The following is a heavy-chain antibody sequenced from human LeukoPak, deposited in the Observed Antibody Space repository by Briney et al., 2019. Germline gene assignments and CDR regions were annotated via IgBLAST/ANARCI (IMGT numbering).Heavy chain of an antibody. CDR3: ARQVGWNWFDP. CDR1: GGSISSSSYY. D-gene: IGHD6-19*01. V-gene: IGHV4-39*01. J-gene: IGHJ5*02. CDR2: IYYSGST. Sequence: SETLSLTCTVSGGSISSSSYYWGWIRQPPGKGLEWIGSIYYSGSTYYNPSLKSRVTISVDTSKNQFSLKLSSVTAADTAVYYCARQVGWNWFDPWGQGTLVTVSS.